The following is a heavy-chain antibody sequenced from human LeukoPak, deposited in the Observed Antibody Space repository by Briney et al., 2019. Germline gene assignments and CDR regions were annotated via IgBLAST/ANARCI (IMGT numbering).Heavy chain of an antibody. CDR2: IYYSGST. J-gene: IGHJ3*02. CDR3: ARVGRTTHDAFDI. V-gene: IGHV4-59*01. CDR1: GGSISSYY. Sequence: SETLSLTCTVSGGSISSYYWSWIRQPPGKGLEWIGYIYYSGSTNYNPSLKSRVTISVDTSKNQFPLKLSSVTAADTAVYYCARVGRTTHDAFDIWGQGTMVTVSS. D-gene: IGHD4-11*01.